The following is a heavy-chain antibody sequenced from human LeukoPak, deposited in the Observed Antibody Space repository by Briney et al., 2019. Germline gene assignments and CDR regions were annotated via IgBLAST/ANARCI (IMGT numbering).Heavy chain of an antibody. D-gene: IGHD3-9*01. CDR3: ARDGYYDILTGYPHNWFDP. CDR1: GFTFSSYW. Sequence: PGGSLRLSCAASGFTFSSYWMHWVRQAPGEGLVWVSRINSDGSSTSYADSVKGRFTISRDNAKNTLYLQMNSLRAEDTAVYYCARDGYYDILTGYPHNWFDPWGQGTLVTVSS. J-gene: IGHJ5*02. V-gene: IGHV3-74*01. CDR2: INSDGSST.